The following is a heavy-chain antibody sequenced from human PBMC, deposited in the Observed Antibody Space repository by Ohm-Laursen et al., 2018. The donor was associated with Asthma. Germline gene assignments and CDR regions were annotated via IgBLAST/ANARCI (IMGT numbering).Heavy chain of an antibody. D-gene: IGHD6-19*01. CDR2: ISYDGSNK. J-gene: IGHJ6*02. Sequence: SLRLSCSASGFTFSSYGMHWVRQAPGKGLEWVAVISYDGSNKYYADSVKGRFTISRDNSKNTLYLQMNSLRAEDTAVYYCARAERVDSSGWYLGTVRNLRGTYYYYGMDVWGQGTTVTVSS. CDR3: ARAERVDSSGWYLGTVRNLRGTYYYYGMDV. V-gene: IGHV3-30*03. CDR1: GFTFSSYG.